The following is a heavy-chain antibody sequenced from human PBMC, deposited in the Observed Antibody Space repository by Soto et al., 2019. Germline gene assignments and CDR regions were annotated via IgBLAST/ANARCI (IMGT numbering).Heavy chain of an antibody. CDR3: ARDGTEYYGEYYDY. Sequence: TGGTLRLCCATSGFTFSDYYMSWIRQAPGKGLEWVSYIGTRGNTKYYADSVRGRFTISRDNAKNSLYLHMNSLRADDTAVYYCARDGTEYYGEYYDYWGQGIPVTVSS. J-gene: IGHJ4*02. CDR1: GFTFSDYY. D-gene: IGHD4-17*01. CDR2: IGTRGNTK. V-gene: IGHV3-11*01.